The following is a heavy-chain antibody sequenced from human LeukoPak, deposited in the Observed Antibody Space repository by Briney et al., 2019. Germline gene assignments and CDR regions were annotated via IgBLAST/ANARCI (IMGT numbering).Heavy chain of an antibody. CDR3: ARDFGAEMATAFDY. CDR1: RFTFGDYV. D-gene: IGHD5-24*01. Sequence: GGSLRLSCTASRFTFGDYVMSWVRPAPRKGREWVGRIKSKTGGGKTDYAAPVKGRFTISRDDSNNTLYLQMNSLRAEDTAVYYCARDFGAEMATAFDYWGQGTLVTVSS. CDR2: IKSKTGGGKT. J-gene: IGHJ4*02. V-gene: IGHV3-15*01.